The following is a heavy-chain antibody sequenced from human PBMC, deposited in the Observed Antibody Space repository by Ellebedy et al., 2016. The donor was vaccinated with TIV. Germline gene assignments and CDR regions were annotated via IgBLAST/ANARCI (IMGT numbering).Heavy chain of an antibody. CDR2: IYPGDSDT. CDR3: ARRLYSHNYYYYYGMDV. V-gene: IGHV5-51*01. D-gene: IGHD2-15*01. CDR1: GYSFTSYW. Sequence: KVSCKGSGYSFTSYWIGWVRQMPGKGLEWMGIIYPGDSDTRYSPSFQGQVTISADKYISTAYLQWSSLKASDTSMYYCARRLYSHNYYYYYGMDVWGQGTTVTVSS. J-gene: IGHJ6*02.